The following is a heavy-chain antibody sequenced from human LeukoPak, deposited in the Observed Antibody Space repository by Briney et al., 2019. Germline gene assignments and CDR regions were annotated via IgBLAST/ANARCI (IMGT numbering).Heavy chain of an antibody. Sequence: SETLSLTCAVYGGSFSGYYWSWIRQPPGKGLEWIGEINHSGSTNYNPSLKSRVTISVDTSKNQFSLKLSSVTAADTAVYYCAKVVGLLRFDPWGQGTLVTVSS. J-gene: IGHJ5*02. V-gene: IGHV4-34*01. CDR2: INHSGST. CDR3: AKVVGLLRFDP. D-gene: IGHD2/OR15-2a*01. CDR1: GGSFSGYY.